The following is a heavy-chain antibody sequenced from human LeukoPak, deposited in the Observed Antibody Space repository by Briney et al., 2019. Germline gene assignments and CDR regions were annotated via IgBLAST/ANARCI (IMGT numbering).Heavy chain of an antibody. CDR3: ARKGEDYGDYDY. J-gene: IGHJ4*02. V-gene: IGHV1-2*02. CDR2: INPNSGGT. CDR1: GYTFTGYY. Sequence: ASVKVSCKASGYTFTGYYMHWVRQAPGQGLEWMGWINPNSGGTNYAKKFQGRVTVTRDTSISTTYMDLSRLRSDDTAVYYCARKGEDYGDYDYWGQGTLVTVSS. D-gene: IGHD4-17*01.